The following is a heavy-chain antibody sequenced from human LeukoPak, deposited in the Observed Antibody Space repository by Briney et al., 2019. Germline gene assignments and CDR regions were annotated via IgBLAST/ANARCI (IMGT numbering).Heavy chain of an antibody. CDR2: ICSSSSTI. CDR3: ARNLGYCSCGRRYPDTYFFDY. CDR1: GFTFSSYS. V-gene: IGHV3-48*01. D-gene: IGHD2-15*01. Sequence: GGSLRLSCAASGFTFSSYSMNWLRQAPGKGLEWVSYICSSSSTIYYADSVKGRFTISRDNDKNSLYLQMNSLRAEDTAVYYCARNLGYCSCGRRYPDTYFFDYWGQGTLVTVSS. J-gene: IGHJ4*02.